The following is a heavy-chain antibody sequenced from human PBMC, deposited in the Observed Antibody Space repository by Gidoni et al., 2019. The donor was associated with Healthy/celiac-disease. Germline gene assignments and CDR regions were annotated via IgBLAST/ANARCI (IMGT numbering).Heavy chain of an antibody. Sequence: QVQLVQSGAEVKKPGSSVKVSCKASGGPFSSYAIPWVRQSPGQGLEWVGGIIAIIGTANYAKKFQGRVTITADESTSTAYMELSSLRSEDTAVYYCASDVHSSGWYLGYWGQGTLVTVSS. D-gene: IGHD6-19*01. J-gene: IGHJ4*02. V-gene: IGHV1-69*01. CDR3: ASDVHSSGWYLGY. CDR1: GGPFSSYA. CDR2: IIAIIGTA.